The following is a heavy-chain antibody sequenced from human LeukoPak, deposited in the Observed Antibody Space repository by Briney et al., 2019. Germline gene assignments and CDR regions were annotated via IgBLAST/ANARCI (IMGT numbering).Heavy chain of an antibody. CDR3: AKDQRITMVRGGPFDY. D-gene: IGHD3-10*01. CDR2: ISGSGGST. J-gene: IGHJ4*02. V-gene: IGHV3-23*01. CDR1: GFTFSSYA. Sequence: GGSLRLSCAASGFTFSSYAMSWVRQAPGKGLEWVSAISGSGGSTYYADSVKGRFTISRDNSKSTLYLQMNSLRAEDTAVYYCAKDQRITMVRGGPFDYWGQGTLVTVSS.